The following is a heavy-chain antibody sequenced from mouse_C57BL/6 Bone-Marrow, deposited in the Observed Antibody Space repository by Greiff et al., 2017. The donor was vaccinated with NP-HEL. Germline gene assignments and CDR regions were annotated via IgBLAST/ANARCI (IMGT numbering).Heavy chain of an antibody. Sequence: VQLQQSGAELARPGASVKLSCKASGYTFTSYGISWVKQRTGQGLEWIGEIYPRSGDTYYNEKFKGKATLTADNSSSTAYMELRSLTSEDSAVDFCARRREWVNYEDYWGTGTTLTVSS. CDR3: ARRREWVNYEDY. D-gene: IGHD2-1*01. J-gene: IGHJ2*01. CDR1: GYTFTSYG. V-gene: IGHV1-81*01. CDR2: IYPRSGDT.